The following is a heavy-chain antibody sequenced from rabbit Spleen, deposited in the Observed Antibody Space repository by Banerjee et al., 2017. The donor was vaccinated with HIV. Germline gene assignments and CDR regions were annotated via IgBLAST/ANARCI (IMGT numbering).Heavy chain of an antibody. CDR2: IYAGSTAST. D-gene: IGHD8-1*01. CDR3: ARGGAGGTYFAV. CDR1: GFSFSSSYY. Sequence: QSLEESGGDLVKPGASLTLTCTASGFSFSSSYYMCWVRQAPGKRPEWIACIYAGSTASTYYANWAKGRFTISKSSSTTVTLQLTSLTGADTATYFCARGGAGGTYFAVWGPGTLVTVS. V-gene: IGHV1S40*01. J-gene: IGHJ4*01.